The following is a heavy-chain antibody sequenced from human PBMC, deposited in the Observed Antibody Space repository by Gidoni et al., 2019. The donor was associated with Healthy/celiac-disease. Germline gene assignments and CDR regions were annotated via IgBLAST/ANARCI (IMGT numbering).Heavy chain of an antibody. CDR1: GFTFDDYA. J-gene: IGHJ3*02. D-gene: IGHD3-10*01. CDR2: ISWNSGSI. Sequence: EVQLVESGGGLVQPGRSLRLSCAASGFTFDDYAMHWVRQAPGKGLKWVSGISWNSGSIGYADSVKCRFTISRDNAKNSLYLQMNSLRAEDTALYYCAKDFSITMVRGVIKGKPGGAFDIWGQGTMVTVSS. CDR3: AKDFSITMVRGVIKGKPGGAFDI. V-gene: IGHV3-9*01.